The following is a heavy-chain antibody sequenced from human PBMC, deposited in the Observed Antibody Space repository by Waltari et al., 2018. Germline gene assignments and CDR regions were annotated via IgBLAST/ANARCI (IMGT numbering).Heavy chain of an antibody. V-gene: IGHV3-7*04. J-gene: IGHJ4*02. Sequence: EVQLVESGGGLVKPGGSLRLSCSGPGITFSNSWMSWVGQAPGKGLEWVASIKQDGGEKYYVDSMKGRFTISRDNDNNSLFLQMDSLRVEDTAVYYCARGVTTVECWGQGALVTVSS. D-gene: IGHD2-21*02. CDR2: IKQDGGEK. CDR1: GITFSNSW. CDR3: ARGVTTVEC.